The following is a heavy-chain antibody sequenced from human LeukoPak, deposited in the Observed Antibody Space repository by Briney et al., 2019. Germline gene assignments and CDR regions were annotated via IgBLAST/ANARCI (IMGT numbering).Heavy chain of an antibody. V-gene: IGHV4-38-2*02. CDR2: IYHSGST. D-gene: IGHD3-16*01. CDR1: GYSISSGYY. Sequence: SETLSLTCTVSGYSISSGYYWGWIRQPPGKGLEWIGSIYHSGSTYYNPSLKSRVTISVDTSKNQFSLKLSSVTAADTAVYYCARFSSWGDAFDIWGQGTMVTVSS. J-gene: IGHJ3*02. CDR3: ARFSSWGDAFDI.